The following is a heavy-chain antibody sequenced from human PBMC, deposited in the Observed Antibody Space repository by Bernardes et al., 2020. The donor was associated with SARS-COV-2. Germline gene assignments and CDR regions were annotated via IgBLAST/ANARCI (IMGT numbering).Heavy chain of an antibody. CDR2: TSTYNDDT. J-gene: IGHJ2*01. D-gene: IGHD2-15*01. CDR1: GYTFISYG. V-gene: IGHV1-18*01. CDR3: ARGPYCSGGTCYSQYFDL. Sequence: ASVKVSCKASGYTFISYGISWVRQAPGQGLEWMGWTSTYNDDTNYAQKLQGRITMTTDTSTTTAYMELGSLRSDDTAVYYCARGPYCSGGTCYSQYFDLGGRGTVVTVSS.